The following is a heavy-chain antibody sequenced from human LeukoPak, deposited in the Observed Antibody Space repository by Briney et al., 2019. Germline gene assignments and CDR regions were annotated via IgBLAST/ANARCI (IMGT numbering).Heavy chain of an antibody. V-gene: IGHV1-2*02. CDR2: INPNSGGT. CDR3: ASSPVYDYVWGSYRYRYDY. J-gene: IGHJ4*02. CDR1: GYTFTGYY. Sequence: ASVKVSCKASGYTFTGYYMHWVRQAPGQGLEWIGWINPNSGGTNYAQKFQGRVTMTRDTSISTAYMELSRLRSDDTAVYYCASSPVYDYVWGSYRYRYDYWGQGTLVTVSS. D-gene: IGHD3-16*02.